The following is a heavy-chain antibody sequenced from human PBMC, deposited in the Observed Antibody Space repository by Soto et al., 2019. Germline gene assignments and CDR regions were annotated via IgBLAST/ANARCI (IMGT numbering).Heavy chain of an antibody. CDR1: GYTFTSYG. D-gene: IGHD2-8*02. J-gene: IGHJ5*02. Sequence: QVQLVQSGAEVKKPGASVKVSCKASGYTFTSYGISWVRHAPGQGLEWMGWISAYNGNTNYEQKLQGRVTMTTDPSTSTAYMELRSLISDDTAVYYCARDGGVQARFDPGGQGTLVTVSS. CDR2: ISAYNGNT. CDR3: ARDGGVQARFDP. V-gene: IGHV1-18*01.